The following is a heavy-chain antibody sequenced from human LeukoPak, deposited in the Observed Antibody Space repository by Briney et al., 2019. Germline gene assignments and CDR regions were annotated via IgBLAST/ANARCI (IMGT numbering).Heavy chain of an antibody. J-gene: IGHJ4*02. CDR3: ARDRSRGTFDY. V-gene: IGHV7-4-1*02. CDR1: GYTFIGHY. D-gene: IGHD3-10*01. CDR2: VNTNTGNP. Sequence: ASVKVSCKASGYTFIGHYMHWVRQAPGQGLEWVGWVNTNTGNPTYAQGFTGRFVFSLDTSVSTAYLQISSLKAEDTAVYYCARDRSRGTFDYWGQGTLVTVSS.